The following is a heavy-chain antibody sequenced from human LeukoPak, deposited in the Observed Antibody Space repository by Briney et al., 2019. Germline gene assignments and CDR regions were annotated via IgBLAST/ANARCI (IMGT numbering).Heavy chain of an antibody. CDR3: ATDKRQYNILTAYFKAEYFQY. V-gene: IGHV1-24*01. CDR2: FDPEDAER. D-gene: IGHD3-9*01. Sequence: ASVKVSCKVSGYTLTELSIHWMRQAPGKGLEWMGGFDPEDAERIYAQRLQGRVTMTEDPSTDTACMELSSLRSEDTAVYYCATDKRQYNILTAYFKAEYFQYWGQGTLVTVSA. CDR1: GYTLTELS. J-gene: IGHJ1*01.